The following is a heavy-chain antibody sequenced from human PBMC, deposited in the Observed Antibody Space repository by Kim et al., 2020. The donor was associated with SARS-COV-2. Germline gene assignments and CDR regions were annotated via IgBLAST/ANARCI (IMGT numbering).Heavy chain of an antibody. CDR1: GFTFSDYY. CDR2: ISSSGSTI. CDR3: ARVGYSSSWYEYSYYFDY. Sequence: GGSLRLSCAASGFTFSDYYMSWIRQAPGKGLEWVSYISSSGSTIYYADSVKGRFTISRDNAKNSLYLQMKSLRAEDTAVYYCARVGYSSSWYEYSYYFDYSGQGTLCTASS. V-gene: IGHV3-11*01. J-gene: IGHJ4*02. D-gene: IGHD6-13*01.